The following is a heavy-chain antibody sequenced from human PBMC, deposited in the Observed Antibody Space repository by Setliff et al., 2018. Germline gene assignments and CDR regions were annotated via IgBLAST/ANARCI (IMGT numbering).Heavy chain of an antibody. Sequence: GGSLRLSCAASGFSSSGYYMSWVRQAPGKGLEWLSKISGSGTTIFYADSVKGQFTVSRDNAKNTLYLQMNSLRAEDTAVYYCARDGHNVYYFDYWGLGTLVTVSS. J-gene: IGHJ4*02. CDR1: GFSSSGYY. CDR2: ISGSGTTI. D-gene: IGHD1-1*01. CDR3: ARDGHNVYYFDY. V-gene: IGHV3-11*04.